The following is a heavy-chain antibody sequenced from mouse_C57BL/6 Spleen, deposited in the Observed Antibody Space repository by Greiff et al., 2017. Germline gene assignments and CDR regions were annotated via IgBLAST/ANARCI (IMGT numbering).Heavy chain of an antibody. CDR2: INPYNGGT. CDR3: ARNYGSSYSAWFAY. D-gene: IGHD1-1*01. CDR1: GYTFTDYY. J-gene: IGHJ3*01. V-gene: IGHV1-19*01. Sequence: VQLQQSGPVLVKPGASVKMSCKASGYTFTDYYMNWVKPSHGKSLEWIGVINPYNGGTSYNQKFKGKATLTVDKSSSTAYRELNSLTSEDSAVYYCARNYGSSYSAWFAYWGQGTLVTVSA.